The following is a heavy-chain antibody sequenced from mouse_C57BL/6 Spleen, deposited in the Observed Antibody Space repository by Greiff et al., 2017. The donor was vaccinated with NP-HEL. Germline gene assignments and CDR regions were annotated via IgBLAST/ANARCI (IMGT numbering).Heavy chain of an antibody. D-gene: IGHD1-1*01. V-gene: IGHV1-18*01. CDR3: ARGETVVDPFAY. CDR2: INPNNGGT. CDR1: GYTFTDYN. J-gene: IGHJ3*01. Sequence: VQLKESGPELVKPGASVKIPCKASGYTFTDYNMDWVKQSHGKSLEWIGDINPNNGGTIYNQKFKGKATLTVDKSSSTAYMELRSLTSEDTAVYYCARGETVVDPFAYWGQGTLVTVSA.